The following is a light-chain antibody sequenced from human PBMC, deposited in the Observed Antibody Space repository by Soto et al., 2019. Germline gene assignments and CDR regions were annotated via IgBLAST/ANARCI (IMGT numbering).Light chain of an antibody. J-gene: IGKJ1*01. Sequence: DIQMTQSPSSLSASVGDSVTITGRASQNINSYLNWYQQKPGKAPNLLIYAASSLQSGVPSRFSGSGSGTDFTLTIYRLEPEDFAVYYCQQYDTSPWTFGQGTKVDIK. CDR1: QNINSY. CDR3: QQYDTSPWT. V-gene: IGKV1-39*01. CDR2: AAS.